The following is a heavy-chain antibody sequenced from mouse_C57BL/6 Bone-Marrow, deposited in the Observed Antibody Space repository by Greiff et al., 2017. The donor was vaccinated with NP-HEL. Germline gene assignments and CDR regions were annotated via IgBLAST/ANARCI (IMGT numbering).Heavy chain of an antibody. D-gene: IGHD2-2*01. CDR1: GYTFTSYG. V-gene: IGHV1-81*01. J-gene: IGHJ2*01. CDR2: IYPRSGNT. CDR3: ARRRGYYGYDY. Sequence: VQLQESGAELARPGASVKLSCKASGYTFTSYGISWVKQRTGQGLEWIGEIYPRSGNTYYNEKFKGKATLTADKSSSTAYMELRSLTSEDSAVYFCARRRGYYGYDYWGQGTTLTVSS.